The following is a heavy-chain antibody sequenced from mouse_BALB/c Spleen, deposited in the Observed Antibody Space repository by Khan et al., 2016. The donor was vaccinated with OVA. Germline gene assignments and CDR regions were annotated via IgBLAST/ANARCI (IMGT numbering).Heavy chain of an antibody. CDR1: GYSITTDYA. CDR3: AGVDGEDLDY. Sequence: VQLKESGPGLVKPSQSLSLTCNITGYSITTDYAWNWIRQFPENKLEWMGFFSYNGNTKYNPSLKNRISLTRDTSKNQFFLQLKSVTTEDPARYYGAGVDGEDLDYWGQGTTLTVSS. J-gene: IGHJ2*01. V-gene: IGHV3-2*02. D-gene: IGHD2-3*01. CDR2: FSYNGNT.